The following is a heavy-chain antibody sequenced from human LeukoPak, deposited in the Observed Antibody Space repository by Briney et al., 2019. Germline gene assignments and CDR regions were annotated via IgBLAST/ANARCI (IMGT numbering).Heavy chain of an antibody. D-gene: IGHD5-12*01. V-gene: IGHV4-59*12. CDR3: ARGLRLYSGYDFLRY. Sequence: NASETLSLTCTVSGGSISSYYWTWIRQSPGKGLEWIGYIYYGGSTSYNPSLRSRVTISGDTSKNQFSLKLSSVTAADTAVYYCARGLRLYSGYDFLRYWGQGTLVTVSS. CDR1: GGSISSYY. J-gene: IGHJ4*02. CDR2: IYYGGST.